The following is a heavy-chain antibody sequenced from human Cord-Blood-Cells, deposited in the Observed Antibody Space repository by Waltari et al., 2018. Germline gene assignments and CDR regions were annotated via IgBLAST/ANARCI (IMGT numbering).Heavy chain of an antibody. CDR3: ARVGTGEAFDI. J-gene: IGHJ3*02. D-gene: IGHD7-27*01. CDR2: IWYDGSNK. Sequence: QVQLVESGGGVVQPGRSLRLSGAASGCTFSSYGMYWVRQAPGKGLEWVAVIWYDGSNKYYADSVKGRFTISRDNSKNTLYLQMNSLRAEDTAVYYCARVGTGEAFDIWGQGTMVTVSS. CDR1: GCTFSSYG. V-gene: IGHV3-33*01.